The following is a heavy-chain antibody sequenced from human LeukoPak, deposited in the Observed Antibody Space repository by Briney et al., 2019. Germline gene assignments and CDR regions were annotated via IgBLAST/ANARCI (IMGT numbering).Heavy chain of an antibody. CDR2: MSSNGGTT. J-gene: IGHJ4*02. V-gene: IGHV3-64*01. D-gene: IGHD1-26*01. Sequence: PGGSLRLSCAASGFTFSSYAMHWVRQAPGKGLEYVSAMSSNGGTTDYANSVKGSFTISRDNSKNTLYLQMGSLRAEDMAVYYCARVGDVGPFDYWGQGTLVTVSS. CDR1: GFTFSSYA. CDR3: ARVGDVGPFDY.